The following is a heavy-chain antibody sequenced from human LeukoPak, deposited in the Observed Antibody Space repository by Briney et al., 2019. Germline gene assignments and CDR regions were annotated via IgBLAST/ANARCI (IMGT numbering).Heavy chain of an antibody. Sequence: GGSLRLSCAASGFTFSSYDMHWVRQAPGKGLEWVAFIRYDGFNKYYAGSVKGRFTISRDNSKNTLYLQINSLRGDDTAVYFCAKGSIPAAITYYMDVWGKGTTVTVSS. CDR2: IRYDGFNK. D-gene: IGHD2-2*01. V-gene: IGHV3-30*02. CDR3: AKGSIPAAITYYMDV. CDR1: GFTFSSYD. J-gene: IGHJ6*03.